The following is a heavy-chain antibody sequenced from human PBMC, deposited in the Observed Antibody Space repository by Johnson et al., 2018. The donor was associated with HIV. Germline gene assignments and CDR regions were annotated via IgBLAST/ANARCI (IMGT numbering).Heavy chain of an antibody. CDR3: ARECQYYYDSSGCTYDAFDI. J-gene: IGHJ3*02. D-gene: IGHD3-22*01. Sequence: QVHLVESGGGVVQPGRSLRLSCAASGFTFNFYAMHWVRQAPGKGLEWLAITSYDGNTQYYSDSVKGRFTISRDDSKNTLYLQMHSLRAEDTAVYYCARECQYYYDSSGCTYDAFDIWGQGTMVTVSS. V-gene: IGHV3-30-3*01. CDR1: GFTFNFYA. CDR2: TSYDGNTQ.